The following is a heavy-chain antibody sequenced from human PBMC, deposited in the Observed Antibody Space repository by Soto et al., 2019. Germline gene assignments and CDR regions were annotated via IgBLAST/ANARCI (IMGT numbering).Heavy chain of an antibody. Sequence: GGSLRLSCAASGFTFSSYAMSWVRQAPGKGLEWVSGISTSGDSTYYADSVKGRFTISRDNSKDTLYLQMNSLRAGDTAVYYCASNSRYCSSTSCYADWGQGTLVTVSS. V-gene: IGHV3-23*01. CDR3: ASNSRYCSSTSCYAD. D-gene: IGHD2-2*01. CDR1: GFTFSSYA. J-gene: IGHJ4*02. CDR2: ISTSGDST.